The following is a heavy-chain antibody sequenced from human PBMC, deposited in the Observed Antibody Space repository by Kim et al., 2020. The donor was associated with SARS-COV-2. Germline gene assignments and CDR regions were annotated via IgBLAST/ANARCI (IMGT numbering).Heavy chain of an antibody. CDR2: TYYRSEWYN. Sequence: SQTLSLTCAISGDSVSSNSIAWNWIRQSPSRGLEWLGRTYYRSEWYNDYSPSVKGRITISPDTSKNHFSLQLNSVSPEDTAVYYCARGYAFDIWGPGTLV. V-gene: IGHV6-1*01. CDR3: ARGYAFDI. CDR1: GDSVSSNSIA. J-gene: IGHJ3*02.